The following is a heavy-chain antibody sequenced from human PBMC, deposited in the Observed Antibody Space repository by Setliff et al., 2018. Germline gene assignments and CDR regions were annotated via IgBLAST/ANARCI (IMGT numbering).Heavy chain of an antibody. Sequence: SVKVSCKVSGGTFINYGINWVRQAPGQGLEWMGRIIPKFGASTYAQKFRGRVTITADESTSTAYMELSSLRSEDTAVYYCASSRDYNFWSGGSCYYQDYWGQGTLVTVSS. CDR3: ASSRDYNFWSGGSCYYQDY. CDR1: GGTFINYG. CDR2: IIPKFGAS. V-gene: IGHV1-69*13. J-gene: IGHJ4*02. D-gene: IGHD2-15*01.